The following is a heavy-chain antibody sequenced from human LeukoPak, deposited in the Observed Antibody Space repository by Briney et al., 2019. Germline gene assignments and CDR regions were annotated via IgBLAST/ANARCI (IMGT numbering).Heavy chain of an antibody. V-gene: IGHV3-23*01. CDR1: GFTFSSYA. CDR3: AKIAYYDFWSGQPHY. CDR2: ISGSGGST. Sequence: SGGSLRLSCAASGFTFSSYAMSWVRQAPGKGLEWVSAISGSGGSTYYADSVKGRFTISRDNSKNTLYLQMNSLRAEDTAVYYCAKIAYYDFWSGQPHYWGQGTLVTVFS. J-gene: IGHJ4*02. D-gene: IGHD3-3*01.